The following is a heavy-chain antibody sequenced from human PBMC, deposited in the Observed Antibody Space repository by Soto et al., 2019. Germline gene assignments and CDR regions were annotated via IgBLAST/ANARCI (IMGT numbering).Heavy chain of an antibody. CDR3: ARKPIYHFFAGYYSVYY. Sequence: QVQLRQWGAGLLKPSETLSLTCAVFGGSFSDYYWTWIRQPPGKGLEWIGEINHSGTTSYNPSLKSRLTIAVDTSNNQFSLKLSSVTAADTAVYYCARKPIYHFFAGYYSVYYWGQGTLVTVSS. CDR1: GGSFSDYY. J-gene: IGHJ4*02. D-gene: IGHD3-9*01. V-gene: IGHV4-34*01. CDR2: INHSGTT.